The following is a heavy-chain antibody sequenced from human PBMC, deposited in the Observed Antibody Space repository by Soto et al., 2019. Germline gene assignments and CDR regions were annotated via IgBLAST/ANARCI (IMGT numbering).Heavy chain of an antibody. Sequence: GESLKISCKGSGYSFTSYWIGWVRQMPGKGLEWMGIIYPGDSDTRYSPSFRGQVTISADKSISTAYLQWSNLEASDTAIYYCASRGLRLGELSLSPPSEYYFDYWGQGTLVTVSS. CDR2: IYPGDSDT. D-gene: IGHD3-16*02. V-gene: IGHV5-51*01. J-gene: IGHJ4*02. CDR1: GYSFTSYW. CDR3: ASRGLRLGELSLSPPSEYYFDY.